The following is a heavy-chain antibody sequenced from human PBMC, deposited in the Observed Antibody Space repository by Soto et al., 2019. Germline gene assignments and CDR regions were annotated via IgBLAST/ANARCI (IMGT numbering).Heavy chain of an antibody. V-gene: IGHV4-59*01. CDR2: IYYSGST. CDR3: AREFRGVRGVTFDAFDI. Sequence: SETLCLTCTVSGGSISSYYWSWIRQPPGKGLEWIGYIYYSGSTNYNPSLKSRVTISVDTSKNQFSLKLSSVTAADTAVYYCAREFRGVRGVTFDAFDIWGQGTMVTVSS. CDR1: GGSISSYY. J-gene: IGHJ3*02. D-gene: IGHD3-10*01.